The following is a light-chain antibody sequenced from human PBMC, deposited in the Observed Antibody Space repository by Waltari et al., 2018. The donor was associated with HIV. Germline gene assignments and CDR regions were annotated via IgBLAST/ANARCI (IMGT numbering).Light chain of an antibody. Sequence: EIVLTQSPGTLSLSPGERVALSCRASENVKSTYLAWYQQRPGQGPRLLMYGSSSRASGIPERFVGSGSGTDFTLNITRLEPEDFAMYYCQQYGSSFWTFGQGTKVEMK. CDR2: GSS. J-gene: IGKJ1*01. CDR3: QQYGSSFWT. V-gene: IGKV3-20*01. CDR1: ENVKSTY.